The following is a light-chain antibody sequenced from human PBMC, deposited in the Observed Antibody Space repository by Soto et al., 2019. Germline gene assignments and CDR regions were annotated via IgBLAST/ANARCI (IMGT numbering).Light chain of an antibody. CDR1: QSVSSY. CDR3: QQRSNWPPIT. CDR2: DAS. Sequence: EIVLTQSPATLSLSPGERATLSCRASQSVSSYLAWYQQKPGQAPRLLIYDASNRATGIPARFSGSGSGTDFTLTISSLEPEYFPVYYCQQRSNWPPITFGPGTKVDIK. V-gene: IGKV3-11*01. J-gene: IGKJ3*01.